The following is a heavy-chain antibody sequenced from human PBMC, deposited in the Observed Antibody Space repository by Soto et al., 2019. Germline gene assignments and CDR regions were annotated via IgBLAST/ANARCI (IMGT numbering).Heavy chain of an antibody. CDR1: GYSISSSNW. D-gene: IGHD2-2*01. J-gene: IGHJ4*02. V-gene: IGHV4-28*03. CDR2: IYYSGTT. Sequence: SETLSLTCAVSGYSISSSNWWGWIRQPPGKGLEWIGYIYYSGTTYYNPSLKSRVTMSVDTSKNQFSLKLTSVTAVDTAVYYCARDGRAYQLIIDYWGQGTLVTVSS. CDR3: ARDGRAYQLIIDY.